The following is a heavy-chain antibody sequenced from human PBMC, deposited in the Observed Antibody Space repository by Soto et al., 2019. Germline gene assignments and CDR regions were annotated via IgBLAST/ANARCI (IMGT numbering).Heavy chain of an antibody. CDR2: IYPGDSDT. V-gene: IGHV5-51*03. CDR3: ARSLVNGTYEAFDI. J-gene: IGHJ3*02. CDR1: GYNFNRYW. D-gene: IGHD6-13*01. Sequence: EVYLAQSGAEVKKPGESLQISCKGSGYNFNRYWIGWVRQMPGKGLEWMGVIYPGDSDTRYSPSLQGQVTISADKSSSAAYLQWSSLQASDTATYYCARSLVNGTYEAFDIWGQGTMVTVSS.